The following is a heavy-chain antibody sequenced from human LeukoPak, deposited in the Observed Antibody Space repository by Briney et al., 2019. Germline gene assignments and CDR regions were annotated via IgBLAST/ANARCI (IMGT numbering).Heavy chain of an antibody. V-gene: IGHV4-4*07. CDR3: ARSVVVTAIWFDP. CDR2: IYTSGST. D-gene: IGHD2-21*02. CDR1: GGSISSYY. Sequence: ASETLSLTCTVSGGSISSYYWSWIRKPAGKGLEWIGRIYTSGSTNYNPSLKSRVTMSVDTSKNHFSLKLSSVTAADTAVYYCARSVVVTAIWFDPWGQGTLVTVSS. J-gene: IGHJ5*02.